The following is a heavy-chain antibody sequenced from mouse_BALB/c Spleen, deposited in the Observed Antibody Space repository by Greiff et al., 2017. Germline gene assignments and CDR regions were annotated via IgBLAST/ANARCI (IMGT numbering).Heavy chain of an antibody. Sequence: EVKLVESGGGLVQPGGSMKLSCVASGFTFSNYWMNWVRQSPEKGLEWVAEIRLKSNNYATHYAESVKGRFTISRDDSKSSVYLQMNNLRAEVTGIYYCTRGRYDAMDYWGQGTSVTVSS. CDR1: GFTFSNYW. CDR3: TRGRYDAMDY. J-gene: IGHJ4*01. V-gene: IGHV6-6*02. CDR2: IRLKSNNYAT.